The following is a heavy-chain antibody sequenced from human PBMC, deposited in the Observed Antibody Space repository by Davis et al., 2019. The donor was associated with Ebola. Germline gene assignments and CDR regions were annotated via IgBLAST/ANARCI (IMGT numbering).Heavy chain of an antibody. CDR1: RFTFSTYA. Sequence: GESLKISCAASRFTFSTYAMSWVRQAPGKGLEWVSGISGSGDSTYYADSVKGRFTISRGNSKNTLYLQVNSLRAEDTAVYYCAKGSIAEALFDYWGQGTLVTVSS. CDR2: ISGSGDST. CDR3: AKGSIAEALFDY. J-gene: IGHJ4*02. D-gene: IGHD6-19*01. V-gene: IGHV3-23*01.